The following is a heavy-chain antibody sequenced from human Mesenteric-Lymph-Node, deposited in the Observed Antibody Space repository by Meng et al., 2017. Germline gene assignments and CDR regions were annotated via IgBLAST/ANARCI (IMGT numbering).Heavy chain of an antibody. CDR3: ASYVLRGSWFDP. CDR1: GFTFSSYE. Sequence: GESLKISCAASGFTFSSYEMNWVRQAPGKGLECVSYISSSGSTIYYADSVKGRFTISRDNTKNSLYLQMNSLRADDTAVYYCASYVLRGSWFDPWGQGTLVTVSS. CDR2: ISSSGSTI. J-gene: IGHJ5*02. D-gene: IGHD3-16*01. V-gene: IGHV3-48*03.